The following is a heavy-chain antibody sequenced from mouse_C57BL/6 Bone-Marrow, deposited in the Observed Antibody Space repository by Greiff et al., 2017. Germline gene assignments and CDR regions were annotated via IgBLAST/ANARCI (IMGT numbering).Heavy chain of an antibody. J-gene: IGHJ4*01. CDR1: GYAFSSYW. V-gene: IGHV1-80*01. Sequence: QVQLQQSGAELVKPGASVKISCKASGYAFSSYWMNWVKQRPGKGLEWIGQIYPGDGDTNYNGKFKGKATLTADKSSSTAYMQLSSLTSEDSAVYFCARRGTGPYYYSMDYWGQGTSVTVSS. D-gene: IGHD4-1*01. CDR2: IYPGDGDT. CDR3: ARRGTGPYYYSMDY.